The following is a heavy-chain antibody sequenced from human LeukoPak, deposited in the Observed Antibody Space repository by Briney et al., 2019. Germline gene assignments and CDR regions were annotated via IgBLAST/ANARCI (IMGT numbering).Heavy chain of an antibody. Sequence: ASETLSLTCAVYGGSFSGYYWSWIRQPPGKGLEWIGEINHSGSTNYNPSLKSRVTISVDTSKNQFSLKLSSVTAADTAVYYCARAFSSGWYRRYYFDYWGQGTLVTVSS. D-gene: IGHD6-19*01. J-gene: IGHJ4*02. CDR3: ARAFSSGWYRRYYFDY. V-gene: IGHV4-34*01. CDR1: GGSFSGYY. CDR2: INHSGST.